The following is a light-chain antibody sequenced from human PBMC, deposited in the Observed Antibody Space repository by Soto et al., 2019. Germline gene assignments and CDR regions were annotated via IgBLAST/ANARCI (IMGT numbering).Light chain of an antibody. V-gene: IGKV3-15*01. J-gene: IGKJ4*01. CDR2: GAS. CDR1: QSVSSN. Sequence: EIVMTQSPATLSVSPGERATLSCRASQSVSSNLAWYQQKPGQAPRLRIYGASTRATGLPARFSGSGSGTEFTLTISSLQSEDFAVYYCQQYNNWPRTFGGGTKVEIK. CDR3: QQYNNWPRT.